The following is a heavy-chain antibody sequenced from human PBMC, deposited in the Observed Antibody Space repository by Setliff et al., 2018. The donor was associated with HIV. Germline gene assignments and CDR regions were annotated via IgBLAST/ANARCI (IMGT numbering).Heavy chain of an antibody. J-gene: IGHJ5*02. Sequence: GGSLRLSCVASGFPFSTYPMHWIRQAPGKGLEWVALTSYDGSNKFYTDSVKGRFTISRDNSKNTLYLQMDSLRPEDTAVYYCARDPSLRTASPYWADNRFDPWGQGTLVTVSS. V-gene: IGHV3-30*03. D-gene: IGHD2-15*01. CDR3: ARDPSLRTASPYWADNRFDP. CDR2: TSYDGSNK. CDR1: GFPFSTYP.